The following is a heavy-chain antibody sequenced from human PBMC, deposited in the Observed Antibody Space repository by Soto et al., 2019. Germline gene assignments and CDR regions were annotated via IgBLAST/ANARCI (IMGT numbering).Heavy chain of an antibody. CDR3: ERSRNVAEFNDYGGNYHGFDI. CDR1: GGSVNSHA. CDR2: IIPMFGTP. J-gene: IGHJ3*02. V-gene: IGHV1-69*01. D-gene: IGHD4-17*01. Sequence: QVQLEQSGAEVKKAGSSVKVSCKAFGGSVNSHAISWVRQAPGQGLEWMGGIIPMFGTPTYAQKFQAGVTISAEESTSTVYLDLSSLRSEDTAVYYCERSRNVAEFNDYGGNYHGFDIWGQGTMVTVSS.